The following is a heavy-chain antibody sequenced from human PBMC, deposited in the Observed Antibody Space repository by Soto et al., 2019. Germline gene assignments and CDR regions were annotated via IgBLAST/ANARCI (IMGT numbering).Heavy chain of an antibody. CDR3: CVVKRRDQYSTSGYWFDP. D-gene: IGHD2-15*01. V-gene: IGHV3-15*01. J-gene: IGHJ5*02. CDR2: IKSKADGETK. Sequence: GGSLRLSCAASGFTFSHSWMSWVRQAPGKGLEWVGRIKSKADGETKDYGAPVRGRFTISRDDSKDTLYLQMNGLRIEDTAVYYCCVVKRRDQYSTSGYWFDPWRPGT. CDR1: GFTFSHSW.